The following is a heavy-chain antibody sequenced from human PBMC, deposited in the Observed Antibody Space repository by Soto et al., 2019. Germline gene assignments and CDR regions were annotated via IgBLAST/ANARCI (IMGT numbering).Heavy chain of an antibody. D-gene: IGHD1-26*01. Sequence: VKVSCKASGGTFSSYAISWVRQAPGQGLEWMGGIIPIFGTANYAQKFQGRVTITADESTSTAYMELSSLRSEDTAVYYCARGSFGYNYYYYGMDVWGQGTTVTVSS. CDR1: GGTFSSYA. CDR3: ARGSFGYNYYYYGMDV. J-gene: IGHJ6*02. CDR2: IIPIFGTA. V-gene: IGHV1-69*13.